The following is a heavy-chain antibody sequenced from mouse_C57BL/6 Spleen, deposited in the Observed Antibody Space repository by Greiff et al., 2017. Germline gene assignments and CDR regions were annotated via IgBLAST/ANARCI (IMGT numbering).Heavy chain of an antibody. J-gene: IGHJ1*03. CDR3: TSYRYFDV. V-gene: IGHV6-3*01. Sequence: EVQLVESGGGLVQPGGSMKLSCVASGFTFSNYWMNWVRQSPEQGLEWVAQIRLKSDNYATHYAESVKGRFTISRDDSKSSVYLQMNNLRAEDTGIYYCTSYRYFDVWGTGTTVTVSS. CDR1: GFTFSNYW. CDR2: IRLKSDNYAT.